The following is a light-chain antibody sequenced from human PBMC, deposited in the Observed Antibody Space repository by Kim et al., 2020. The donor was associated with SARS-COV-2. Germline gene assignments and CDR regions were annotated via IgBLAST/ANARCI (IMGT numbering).Light chain of an antibody. CDR1: DIGLKP. V-gene: IGLV3-12*02. CDR3: QVWDSSSDPWV. CDR2: SDS. J-gene: IGLJ3*02. Sequence: SYELTQPHSVSVATALMARITWGGDDIGLKPVHWHQQKPGQDPVVVIYSDSNRPSGIPERFSGSNPGNTATLTISRIEAGDGADYYCQVWDSSSDPWVFGGGTQLTVL.